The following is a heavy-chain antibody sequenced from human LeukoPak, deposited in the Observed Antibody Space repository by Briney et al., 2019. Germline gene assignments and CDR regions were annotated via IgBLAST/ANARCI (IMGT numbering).Heavy chain of an antibody. CDR1: GGSISNYY. D-gene: IGHD6-13*01. CDR2: IYYSGST. Sequence: SETLSLTCTVSGGSISNYYWSWIRQPPGKGLEWIGYIYYSGSTNNNPSLKSRVTISVDTSKNQFSLRLSSVTAADTAVYYCARVTGYMTEDYFDYWGQGTLITVSS. CDR3: ARVTGYMTEDYFDY. J-gene: IGHJ4*02. V-gene: IGHV4-59*01.